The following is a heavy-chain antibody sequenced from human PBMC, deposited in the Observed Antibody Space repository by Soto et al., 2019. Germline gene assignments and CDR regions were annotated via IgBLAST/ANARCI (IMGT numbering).Heavy chain of an antibody. CDR2: IVVGSGKA. CDR3: TVDTYGPDY. V-gene: IGHV1-58*01. D-gene: IGHD2-8*01. Sequence: QVQLVQSGPEVRKPGDSVTVSCKTSGFTFSGSAVQWVRQIRGQGLEWIGWIVVGSGKAKYAPKFQQRVTISRDKFTNTAYLEVNSLRHGDTAIYYCTVDTYGPDYWGQGTLVTVSS. J-gene: IGHJ4*02. CDR1: GFTFSGSA.